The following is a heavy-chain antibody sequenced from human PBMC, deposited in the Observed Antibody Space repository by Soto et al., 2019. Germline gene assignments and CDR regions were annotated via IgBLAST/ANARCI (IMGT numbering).Heavy chain of an antibody. D-gene: IGHD3-16*02. CDR2: ISGSGYTSDTGPTI. V-gene: IGHV3-48*03. CDR3: ARVSQSFIEYFQH. Sequence: GGSLRLSCAASGFTFSSYEMIWVRQAPGKGLEWVSYISGSGYTSDTGPTIHYADSVKGRFTISRNNAKNSLYLQMNSLRVEDTAVYYCARVSQSFIEYFQHWGQGTLVTVSS. J-gene: IGHJ1*01. CDR1: GFTFSSYE.